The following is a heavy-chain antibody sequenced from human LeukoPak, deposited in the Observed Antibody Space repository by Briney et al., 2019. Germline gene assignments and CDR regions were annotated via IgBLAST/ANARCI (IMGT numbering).Heavy chain of an antibody. J-gene: IGHJ5*02. D-gene: IGHD6-25*01. V-gene: IGHV3-23*01. Sequence: GGSLRLSCAASGFTFNNYALSWVRQAPGKGLAWVSTINGARDNTYYADSVQGRFTISRDNSKNILHLQINSLRAEDTALYYCAKAEDRSSAWNHWGHGTLVTVT. CDR2: INGARDNT. CDR1: GFTFNNYA. CDR3: AKAEDRSSAWNH.